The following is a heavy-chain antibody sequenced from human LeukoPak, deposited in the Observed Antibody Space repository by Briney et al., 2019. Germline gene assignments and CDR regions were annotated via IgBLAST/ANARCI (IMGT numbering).Heavy chain of an antibody. D-gene: IGHD2-15*01. CDR3: AKDQGTGGTCYY. V-gene: IGHV3-30*18. CDR1: GFTFSTYG. CDR2: ISYDGSKK. J-gene: IGHJ4*02. Sequence: GGSLRLSCAASGFTFSTYGMHWVRQAPGKGLEWVAVISYDGSKKYYPDSVKGRFTISRDNSKNTLYLQMNSLRAEDTAVYYCAKDQGTGGTCYYWGQGTLVTVSS.